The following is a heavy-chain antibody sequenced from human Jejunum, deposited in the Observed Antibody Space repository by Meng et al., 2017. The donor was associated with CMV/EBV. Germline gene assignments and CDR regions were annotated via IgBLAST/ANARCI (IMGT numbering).Heavy chain of an antibody. CDR3: ARDVWGFDY. J-gene: IGHJ4*02. V-gene: IGHV1-18*04. Sequence: HLLQAGVKIKKPGASVKSSCKTSGYTFTDHNIGWLRQAPGQGLEWVGWISLGNGQTVYGHKVQGRVTVTTDTSTSTAYMELRSXXSDDXXMXYCARDVWGFDYWGQGTLVTVSS. CDR1: GYTFTDHN. CDR2: ISLGNGQT. D-gene: IGHD7-27*01.